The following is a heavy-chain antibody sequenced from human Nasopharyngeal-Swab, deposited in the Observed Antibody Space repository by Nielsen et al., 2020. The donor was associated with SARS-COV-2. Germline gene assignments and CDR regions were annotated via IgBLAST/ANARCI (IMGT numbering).Heavy chain of an antibody. Sequence: GESLKISCAASGFTISDYYMSWIRQAPGKGLEWVSYISSSGSTIYYADSVKGRFTISRDNAKNSLYLQMNSLRAEDTAVYYCARAWGTMGPAFDYWGQGTLVTVSS. D-gene: IGHD3-10*01. CDR2: ISSSGSTI. CDR3: ARAWGTMGPAFDY. V-gene: IGHV3-11*01. CDR1: GFTISDYY. J-gene: IGHJ4*02.